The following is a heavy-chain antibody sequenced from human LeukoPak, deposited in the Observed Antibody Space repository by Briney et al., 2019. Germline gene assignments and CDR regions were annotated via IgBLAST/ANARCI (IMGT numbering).Heavy chain of an antibody. D-gene: IGHD3-22*01. Sequence: ASAKVSCKASGYTFTDYYMHWVRQAPGQGLEWMGWINPNSGGTNCAQNFQGRVTMTRDTSISTAYMELNRLRSDDTAVYYCARDGGPMIVVVITGDFDYWGQGTLVTVSS. J-gene: IGHJ4*02. CDR3: ARDGGPMIVVVITGDFDY. CDR1: GYTFTDYY. V-gene: IGHV1-2*02. CDR2: INPNSGGT.